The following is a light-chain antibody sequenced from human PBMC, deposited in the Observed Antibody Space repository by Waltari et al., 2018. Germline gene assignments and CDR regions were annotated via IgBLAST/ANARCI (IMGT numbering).Light chain of an antibody. CDR3: SSYTSSNTYYV. V-gene: IGLV2-14*01. CDR2: EVS. Sequence: QSALTQPASVSGSPGQSITISCTGTSSDVGGYNYVSWYQHHPGNAPKLMIYEVSNRPSGVSTLFSGSKSGNTASLTISGLQAEDEADYHCSSYTSSNTYYVFGTGTKVTVL. J-gene: IGLJ1*01. CDR1: SSDVGGYNY.